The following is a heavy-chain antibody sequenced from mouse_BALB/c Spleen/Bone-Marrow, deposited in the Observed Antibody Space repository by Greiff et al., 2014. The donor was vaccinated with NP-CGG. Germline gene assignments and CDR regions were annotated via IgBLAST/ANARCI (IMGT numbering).Heavy chain of an antibody. Sequence: EVQLQQSGPELVKPGASVKVSCKASGYAFTSYNMYWVKQSHGKSLEWTGHIDPYNGGTSYNQKFKGKATLTVDKSSSTAYMNLNSLTSEDSAVYYCARENYGSSPAYWGQGTLVTVSA. D-gene: IGHD1-1*01. CDR3: ARENYGSSPAY. CDR2: IDPYNGGT. J-gene: IGHJ3*01. CDR1: GYAFTSYN. V-gene: IGHV1S135*01.